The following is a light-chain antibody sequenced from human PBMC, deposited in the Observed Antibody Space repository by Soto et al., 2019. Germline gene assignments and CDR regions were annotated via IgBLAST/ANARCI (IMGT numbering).Light chain of an antibody. J-gene: IGLJ2*01. Sequence: QSVLTQPPSASGTPGQRVTISCSGSSSNIGSNYVYWYQQLPGTAPKLLIYSNNQRPSGVPDRFSGPKSGTSASLAISGLRSEDEADYYCAVWDDSLSGVVFGGGTKLTVL. CDR2: SNN. V-gene: IGLV1-47*02. CDR1: SSNIGSNY. CDR3: AVWDDSLSGVV.